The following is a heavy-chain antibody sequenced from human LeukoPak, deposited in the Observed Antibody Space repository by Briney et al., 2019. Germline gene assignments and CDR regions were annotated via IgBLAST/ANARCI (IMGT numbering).Heavy chain of an antibody. J-gene: IGHJ6*02. V-gene: IGHV3-48*03. D-gene: IGHD6-19*01. CDR3: ARAAPYLAGAYYYGMDV. Sequence: HVGSPRPSCAASGFTPWNFEMNWVRQAAGPGLGWCSCIGRRGVAVSSAASVTGRFTISRANAQRSLYLPINSLRCEAPAGYYFARAAPYLAGAYYYGMDVWGQETTVSVSS. CDR1: GFTPWNFE. CDR2: IGRRGVAV.